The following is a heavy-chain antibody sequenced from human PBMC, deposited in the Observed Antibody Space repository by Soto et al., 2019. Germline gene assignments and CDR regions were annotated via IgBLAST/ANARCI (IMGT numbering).Heavy chain of an antibody. CDR3: ARGFIEGGYYYYGMDV. CDR2: TSSSSSYI. D-gene: IGHD3-16*02. J-gene: IGHJ6*02. Sequence: LRLSCAASGFTCSSYSMNWVRQAPGKGLEWVSSTSSSSSYIYYADSVKGRFTISRDNAKNSLYLQMNSLRAEDTAVYYCARGFIEGGYYYYGMDVWGQGATVTVSS. CDR1: GFTCSSYS. V-gene: IGHV3-21*01.